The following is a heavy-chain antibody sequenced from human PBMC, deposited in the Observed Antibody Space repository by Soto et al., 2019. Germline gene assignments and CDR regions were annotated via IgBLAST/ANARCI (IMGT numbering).Heavy chain of an antibody. J-gene: IGHJ5*02. CDR1: GGSFSGYY. D-gene: IGHD3-3*01. V-gene: IGHV4-34*01. Sequence: SETQSLTCAVYGGSFSGYYWCWIRQPPGKGLEWIGEINHSGSTNYNPSLKSRVTISVDTSKNQFSLKLSSVTAADTAVYYCARPSREKYDFWSGYERNWFAPWGQGTLVTVSA. CDR3: ARPSREKYDFWSGYERNWFAP. CDR2: INHSGST.